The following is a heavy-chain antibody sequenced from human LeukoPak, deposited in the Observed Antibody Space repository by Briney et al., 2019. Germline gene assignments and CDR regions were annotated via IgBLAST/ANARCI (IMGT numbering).Heavy chain of an antibody. V-gene: IGHV1-69*01. CDR1: GGTFSSYA. CDR3: ARGQGYCSSTSCYEEGFVYYFDY. D-gene: IGHD2-2*01. CDR2: IIPIFGTA. Sequence: SVKVSCKGSGGTFSSYAISWVRQAPGQGLEWMGGIIPIFGTANYAQKFQGRVTITADESTSTAYMELSSLRSEDTAVYYCARGQGYCSSTSCYEEGFVYYFDYWGQGTLVTVSS. J-gene: IGHJ4*02.